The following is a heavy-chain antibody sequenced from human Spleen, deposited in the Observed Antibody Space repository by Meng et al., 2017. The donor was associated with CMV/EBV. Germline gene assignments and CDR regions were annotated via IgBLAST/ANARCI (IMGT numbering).Heavy chain of an antibody. CDR1: GFSLTTVGMG. D-gene: IGHD4-23*01. V-gene: IGHV2-5*01. CDR3: AHIGGNSDWYFDL. Sequence: SGPTLVKPTQTLALTCTFSGFSLTTVGMGVGWFRQPPGKALEWLALIYWNEDRRYRPSLTSRLSITKDTSKNKVVLTMTNMDPVDTATYYCAHIGGNSDWYFDLWGRGTLVTVSS. CDR2: IYWNEDR. J-gene: IGHJ2*01.